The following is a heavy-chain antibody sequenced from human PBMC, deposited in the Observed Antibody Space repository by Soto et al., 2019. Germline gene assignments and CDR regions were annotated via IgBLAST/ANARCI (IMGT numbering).Heavy chain of an antibody. J-gene: IGHJ6*02. Sequence: EVQLLESGGGLVQPGGSLRLSCAASGFTFSSYAMNWVRQAPGKGLEWVSAISGSGGSTYYADSVKGQFTISRDNSKNTLYLQMHSRRAEDTAVYYCAKGRSVRYYYYGMDVWGQGTTVTVSS. CDR1: GFTFSSYA. V-gene: IGHV3-23*01. D-gene: IGHD3-10*01. CDR3: AKGRSVRYYYYGMDV. CDR2: ISGSGGST.